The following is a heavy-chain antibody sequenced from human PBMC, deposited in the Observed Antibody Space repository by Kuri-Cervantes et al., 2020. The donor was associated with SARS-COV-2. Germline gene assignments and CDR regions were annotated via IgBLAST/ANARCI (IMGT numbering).Heavy chain of an antibody. CDR1: GFTFSSYA. J-gene: IGHJ2*01. Sequence: GESLKISCAASGFTFSSYAMSWVRQAPGKGLEWVSAISGSGGSTYYADSVKGRFTISRDNSKNTLYLQMNSLRAEDTAVYYCGKDLTIAVAGFNWYFDLWGRGTLVTVSS. CDR3: GKDLTIAVAGFNWYFDL. CDR2: ISGSGGST. D-gene: IGHD6-19*01. V-gene: IGHV3-23*01.